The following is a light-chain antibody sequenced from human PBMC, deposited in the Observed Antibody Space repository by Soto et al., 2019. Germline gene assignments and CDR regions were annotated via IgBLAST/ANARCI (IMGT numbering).Light chain of an antibody. V-gene: IGKV1-39*01. CDR2: AAS. CDR3: QQSYRTPYT. Sequence: DIQLTQSPSSLSASVGDRVTITCRASQGISTSLIWYQQRQGKAPKLLMYAASNLVSGVPSRFSGSGSGREVTLTISSLQPEEFATYYCQQSYRTPYTFGQGTKLETK. CDR1: QGISTS. J-gene: IGKJ2*01.